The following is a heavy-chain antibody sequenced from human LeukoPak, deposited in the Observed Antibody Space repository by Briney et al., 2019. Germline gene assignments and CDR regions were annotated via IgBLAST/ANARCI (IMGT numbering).Heavy chain of an antibody. CDR1: GFTFTSCA. J-gene: IGHJ4*02. CDR2: IVVGSGNT. V-gene: IGHV1-58*02. CDR3: AAATFTVTTRYFDY. Sequence: GTSVKVSCKASGFTFTSCAMQWVRQARGQRLEWIGWIVVGSGNTNYAQKFQERVTITRDMSTSTAYMELSSLRSEDTAVYYCAAATFTVTTRYFDYWGQGTLVTVSS. D-gene: IGHD4-17*01.